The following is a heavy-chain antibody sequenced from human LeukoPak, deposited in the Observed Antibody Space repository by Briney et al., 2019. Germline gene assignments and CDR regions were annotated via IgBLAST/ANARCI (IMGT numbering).Heavy chain of an antibody. CDR2: ISGSGGST. V-gene: IGHV3-23*01. CDR3: AEDRPTYYDFWSGYSPLDY. D-gene: IGHD3-3*01. Sequence: GGSLRLSCAASGFTFSSYAMSWVRQAPGKGLEWVSAISGSGGSTYCADSVKGRFTISRDNSKNTLYLQMNSLRAEDTAVYYCAEDRPTYYDFWSGYSPLDYWGQGTLVTVSS. CDR1: GFTFSSYA. J-gene: IGHJ4*02.